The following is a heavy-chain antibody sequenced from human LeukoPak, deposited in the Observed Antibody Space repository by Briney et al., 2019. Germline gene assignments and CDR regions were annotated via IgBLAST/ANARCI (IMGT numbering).Heavy chain of an antibody. V-gene: IGHV3-21*01. CDR2: ISSSSSYI. CDR1: GGSFSGYY. D-gene: IGHD3-22*01. Sequence: ETLSLTCAVYGGSFSGYYWSWIRQPPGKGLEWVSSISSSSSYIYYADSVKGRFTISRDNAKNSLYLQMNSLRAEVTAVYYCARDYYYYDSSGYYYWGQGTLVTVSS. J-gene: IGHJ4*02. CDR3: ARDYYYYDSSGYYY.